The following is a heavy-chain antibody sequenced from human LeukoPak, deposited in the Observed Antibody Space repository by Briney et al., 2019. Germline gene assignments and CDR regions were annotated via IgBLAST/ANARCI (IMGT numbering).Heavy chain of an antibody. Sequence: PGGSLRLSCAASGFTFSNHYMHWVRQAPGKGLVWVSRINTDGSSTYYADSVKGRFTISRDNAKNTLYLQMNSPRVEDTAVYYCTRGVSGTYNAFDIWGQGTMVTVSS. D-gene: IGHD1-26*01. CDR2: INTDGSST. CDR1: GFTFSNHY. J-gene: IGHJ3*02. CDR3: TRGVSGTYNAFDI. V-gene: IGHV3-74*01.